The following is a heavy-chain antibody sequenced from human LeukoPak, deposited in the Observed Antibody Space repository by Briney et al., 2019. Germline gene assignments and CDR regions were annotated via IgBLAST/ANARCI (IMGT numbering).Heavy chain of an antibody. D-gene: IGHD6-13*01. V-gene: IGHV1-2*02. CDR2: INPNSGGT. J-gene: IGHJ3*02. Sequence: ASMKVSCKASGYTFTGYYMHWVRQAPGQGLEWMGWINPNSGGTNYAQKFQGRVTMTRDTSISTAYMELSRLRSDDTAVYYCARDRSSSWPDAFDIWGQGTMVTVSS. CDR3: ARDRSSSWPDAFDI. CDR1: GYTFTGYY.